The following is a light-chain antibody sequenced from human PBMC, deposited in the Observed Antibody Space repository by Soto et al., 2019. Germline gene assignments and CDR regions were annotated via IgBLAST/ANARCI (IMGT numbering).Light chain of an antibody. CDR3: CSFATSSTLYV. J-gene: IGLJ1*01. CDR1: SSDIAGYNY. CDR2: EVS. Sequence: QSVLTQTASVSGSPGQSITISCTGTSSDIAGYNYVSWYQHHPGKAPELIIYEVSYRPSGVSDRFSGSKSGNTASLTISGLQAEDEADYSCCSFATSSTLYVFGTGTKLTVL. V-gene: IGLV2-14*01.